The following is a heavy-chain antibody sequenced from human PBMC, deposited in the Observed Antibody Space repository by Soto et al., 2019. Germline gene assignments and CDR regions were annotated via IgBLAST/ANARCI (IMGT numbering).Heavy chain of an antibody. CDR3: ARWVGGSMYDNNGKYDC. J-gene: IGHJ4*02. Sequence: QVQLVESGGGVVQPGRSLRLTCAASGFIFSGSGMHWVRQAPGKGLEWVALVSNDGIRKYYGDSVKGPFTISRDNAENTLYLQMKSLRAEHTAVYYCARWVGGSMYDNNGKYDCWGQGTLVTVSS. V-gene: IGHV3-30*03. D-gene: IGHD3-22*01. CDR2: VSNDGIRK. CDR1: GFIFSGSG.